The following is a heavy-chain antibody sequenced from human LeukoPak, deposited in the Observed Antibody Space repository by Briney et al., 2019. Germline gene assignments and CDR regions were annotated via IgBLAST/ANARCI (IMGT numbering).Heavy chain of an antibody. V-gene: IGHV5-51*01. CDR2: IYPGDSDT. Sequence: GESLKISCKGSGYSFTTYWIAGVRQIPGKGLGWMGIIYPGDSDTRYSPSFQGQVTISADKSISTAYLQWSSLKASDTAMYYCARQGSSIAPFDYWGQGTLVTVSS. CDR3: ARQGSSIAPFDY. D-gene: IGHD6-6*01. CDR1: GYSFTTYW. J-gene: IGHJ4*02.